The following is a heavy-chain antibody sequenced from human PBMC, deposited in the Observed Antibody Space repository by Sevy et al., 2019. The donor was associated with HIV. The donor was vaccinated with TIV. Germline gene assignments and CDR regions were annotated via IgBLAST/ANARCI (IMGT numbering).Heavy chain of an antibody. V-gene: IGHV1-69*06. Sequence: ASVKVSCKASGGTFSSYALSWVRQAPGQGLEWMAGIIPIFGTTNYAQKFQGRVTIIADKSTGTAYMELSSLRSEDTAMYYCARGVYGDYGAFDIWGQGTMVTVSS. CDR3: ARGVYGDYGAFDI. J-gene: IGHJ3*02. D-gene: IGHD4-17*01. CDR2: IIPIFGTT. CDR1: GGTFSSYA.